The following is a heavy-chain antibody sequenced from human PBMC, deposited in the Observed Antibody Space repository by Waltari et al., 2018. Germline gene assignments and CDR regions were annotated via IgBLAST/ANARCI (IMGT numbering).Heavy chain of an antibody. CDR1: GFSASSNY. CDR2: IYGTSST. V-gene: IGHV3-66*02. CDR3: ASRVTTRVVDDAFDV. J-gene: IGHJ3*01. D-gene: IGHD4-17*01. Sequence: ELQLVESGGGLVQPGGSLRLSCAASGFSASSNYLNWVRQVPGKELGWVSVIYGTSSTDYIDSVKGRFTISRDNSKNTLYLQMHSLRLEDTAVYYCASRVTTRVVDDAFDVWGQGTLVTVSS.